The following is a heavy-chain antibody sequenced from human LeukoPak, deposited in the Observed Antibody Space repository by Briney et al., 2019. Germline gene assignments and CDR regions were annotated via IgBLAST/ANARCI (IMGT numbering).Heavy chain of an antibody. J-gene: IGHJ4*02. CDR3: AREHSSSCDQFDS. CDR1: GYSFVGYG. V-gene: IGHV1-18*01. Sequence: ASVKVSCKASGYSFVGYGITWVRQAPGQGLEWMGWFNPENGNTNYAQKVQGRVTMTADTSTSTSYMELRSLRSDDTAVYYCAREHSSSCDQFDSWGQGTLVTVSS. CDR2: FNPENGNT. D-gene: IGHD6-13*01.